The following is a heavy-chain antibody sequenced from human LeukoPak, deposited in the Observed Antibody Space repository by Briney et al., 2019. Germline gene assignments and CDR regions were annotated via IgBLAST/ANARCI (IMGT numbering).Heavy chain of an antibody. D-gene: IGHD6-19*01. CDR1: GGSFSGYY. J-gene: IGHJ4*02. CDR3: ARRGGSGWYEDY. CDR2: INHSGST. Sequence: PSATLPLTCAVYGGSFSGYYWSWIRQPPGKGLEWIGEINHSGSTNYNPSLKSRVTISVDTSKNQFSLKLSSVTAADTAVYYCARRGGSGWYEDYWGQGTLVTVSS. V-gene: IGHV4-34*01.